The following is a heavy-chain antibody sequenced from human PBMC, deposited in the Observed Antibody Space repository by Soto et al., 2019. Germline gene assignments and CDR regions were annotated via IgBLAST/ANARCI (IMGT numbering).Heavy chain of an antibody. CDR3: AKAGGVYDILTGYYNPILYFDY. D-gene: IGHD3-9*01. Sequence: EVQLLESGGGLVQPGGSLRLSCAASGFTFSSYAMSWVRQAPGKGLEWVSAISGSGGSTYYADSVKGRFTISRDNSKNTLYLQMNSLGAEDTAVYYCAKAGGVYDILTGYYNPILYFDYWGQGTLVTVSS. J-gene: IGHJ4*02. CDR1: GFTFSSYA. CDR2: ISGSGGST. V-gene: IGHV3-23*01.